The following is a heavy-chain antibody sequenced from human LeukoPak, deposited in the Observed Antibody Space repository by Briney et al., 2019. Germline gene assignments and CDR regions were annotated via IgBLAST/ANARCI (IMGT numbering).Heavy chain of an antibody. D-gene: IGHD1-26*01. CDR2: IKQDGSEK. CDR1: GFIFSSYW. J-gene: IGHJ4*02. CDR3: GKGGSLFHY. Sequence: GGSLRLSCAASGFIFSSYWMSWVRQAPGKGLEWVANIKQDGSEKYYVDSVKDRFTISRDNAKNSLYLQMNSLRAEDTAVYYCGKGGSLFHYWGQGTLVTVSS. V-gene: IGHV3-7*02.